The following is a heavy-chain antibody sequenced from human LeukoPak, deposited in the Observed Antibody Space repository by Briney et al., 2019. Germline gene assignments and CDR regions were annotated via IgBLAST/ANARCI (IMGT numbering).Heavy chain of an antibody. CDR2: VYHTGAT. J-gene: IGHJ5*02. D-gene: IGHD3-9*01. CDR1: VYSISIGYF. CDR3: ARDLGLTISANWFDP. V-gene: IGHV4-38-2*02. Sequence: PSETLSLTCGVSVYSISIGYFWVWTRQPPGKGLEWIGSVYHTGATYYNPSLRSPVTISVDTSNNQFSLELNSVTAADTAVYYCARDLGLTISANWFDPWGQGTLVTVSS.